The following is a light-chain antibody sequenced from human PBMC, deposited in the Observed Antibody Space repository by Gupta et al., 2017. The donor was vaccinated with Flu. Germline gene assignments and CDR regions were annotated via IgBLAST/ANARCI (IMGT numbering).Light chain of an antibody. V-gene: IGLV3-25*03. Sequence: SGDALPKQYAYWYQQKPGQAPVLVIYKDSERPSGIPERFSGSSSGTTVTLTISGVQAEDEADYYCQSADTSGTSRFGGGTKLTVL. CDR1: ALPKQY. CDR2: KDS. J-gene: IGLJ2*01. CDR3: QSADTSGTSR.